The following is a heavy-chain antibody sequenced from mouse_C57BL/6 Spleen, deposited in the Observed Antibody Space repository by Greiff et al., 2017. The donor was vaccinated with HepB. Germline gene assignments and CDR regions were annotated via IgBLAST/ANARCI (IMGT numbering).Heavy chain of an antibody. D-gene: IGHD1-1*01. CDR2: INPYNGGT. CDR1: GYTFTDYY. J-gene: IGHJ2*01. Sequence: EVQLQQSGPVLVKPGASVKMSCKASGYTFTDYYMNWVKQSHGKSLEWIGVINPYNGGTSYNQKFKGKATLAVDKSSSTDYMELNSLTSEDSAVYYCARTYGSRFLDYWGRGTTLTVSS. V-gene: IGHV1-19*01. CDR3: ARTYGSRFLDY.